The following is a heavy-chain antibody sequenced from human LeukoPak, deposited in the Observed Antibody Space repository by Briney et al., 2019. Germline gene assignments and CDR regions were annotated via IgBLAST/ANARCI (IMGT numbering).Heavy chain of an antibody. CDR3: ARGVYCSSTSCPFDY. V-gene: IGHV1-2*02. CDR1: GYTFTGYY. Sequence: ASVKVSCKASGYTFTGYYMHWVRQAPGQGLEWMGWINPNSGGTNYAQKSQGRVTMTRDTSISTAYMELSRLRSDDTAVYYCARGVYCSSTSCPFDYWGQGALVTVSS. CDR2: INPNSGGT. D-gene: IGHD2-2*01. J-gene: IGHJ4*02.